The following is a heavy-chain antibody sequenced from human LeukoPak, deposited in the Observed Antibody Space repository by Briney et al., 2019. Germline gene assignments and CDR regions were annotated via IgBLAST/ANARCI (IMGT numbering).Heavy chain of an antibody. CDR1: GYTLTDLS. CDR2: FDPEDGET. J-gene: IGHJ5*02. CDR3: ARDQLVVVPAANPSKNDP. V-gene: IGHV1-24*01. D-gene: IGHD2-2*01. Sequence: ASVKVSCKVSGYTLTDLSMHWVRQAPGKGLEWMGGFDPEDGETIYAQKFQGRVTMTEDTSTDTAYMELSSLRSEDTAVYYCARDQLVVVPAANPSKNDPWGQGTLVTVSS.